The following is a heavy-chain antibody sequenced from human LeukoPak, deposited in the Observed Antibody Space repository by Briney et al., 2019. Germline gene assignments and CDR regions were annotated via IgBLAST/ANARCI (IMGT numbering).Heavy chain of an antibody. Sequence: GGSLRLSCAVSGLIFSDHYMDWLRQAPGKGLEWVSYISSSGSTIYYADSVKGRFTISRDNAKNSLYLQMNSLRAEDTAVYYCARDGGYDRSIYDYWGQGTLVTVSS. CDR3: ARDGGYDRSIYDY. CDR2: ISSSGSTI. V-gene: IGHV3-11*01. CDR1: GLIFSDHY. J-gene: IGHJ4*02. D-gene: IGHD5-12*01.